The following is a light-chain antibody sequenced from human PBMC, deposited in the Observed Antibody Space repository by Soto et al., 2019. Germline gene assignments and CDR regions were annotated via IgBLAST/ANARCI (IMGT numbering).Light chain of an antibody. CDR1: RSVDLW. CDR3: QQRSNWPQT. CDR2: DAS. V-gene: IGKV1-5*01. Sequence: DNQMTQSPSTLSASVGDRVTITCRASRSVDLWLAWYQQKPGKAPKLLIYDASALPRGVPSRFSGSGSGTDFTLTISSLEPEDFAVYYCQQRSNWPQTFGQGTKVDIK. J-gene: IGKJ1*01.